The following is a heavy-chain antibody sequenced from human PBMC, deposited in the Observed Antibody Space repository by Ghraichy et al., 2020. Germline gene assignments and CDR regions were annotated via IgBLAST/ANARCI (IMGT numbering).Heavy chain of an antibody. CDR3: GRDGPYDSSGYTDY. Sequence: SETLSLTCIVSGGSISNYYWSWIRQPAGKGLEWIGRIFTSGSATYNPSLRSRVTMSVDMSTNQFSLKLTSLTAADTAVYYCGRDGPYDSSGYTDYWGRGTLVTVSS. D-gene: IGHD3-22*01. CDR1: GGSISNYY. V-gene: IGHV4-4*07. J-gene: IGHJ4*02. CDR2: IFTSGSA.